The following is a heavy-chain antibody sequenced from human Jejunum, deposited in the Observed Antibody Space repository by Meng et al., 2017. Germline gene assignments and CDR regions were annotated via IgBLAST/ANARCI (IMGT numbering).Heavy chain of an antibody. D-gene: IGHD2-15*01. CDR1: GGLISDINYH. CDR2: IYYSGNI. J-gene: IGHJ4*02. V-gene: IGHV4-39*07. Sequence: LRLPCTVSGGLISDINYHWGWICQPPGKGLEWIGNIYYSGNIFHNLSLMSRVTMSVDTSKNEFSLQLASMTAADTAVYYCTRQEHCSGGGCYLGDFWGQGTLVTVSS. CDR3: TRQEHCSGGGCYLGDF.